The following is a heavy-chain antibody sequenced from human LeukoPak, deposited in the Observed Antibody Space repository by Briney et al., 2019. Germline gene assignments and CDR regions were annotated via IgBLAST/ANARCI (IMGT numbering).Heavy chain of an antibody. CDR3: AKDITPGGLDS. CDR1: GFTFNNYA. CDR2: MSYDGSNK. V-gene: IGHV3-30*04. J-gene: IGHJ4*02. Sequence: GGSLRLSCAASGFTFNNYAMRWVRQAPGKGLEWVAAMSYDGSNKYYADSVKGRFTISRDNAKSSLYLQMNSLRAEDTALYYCAKDITPGGLDSWGQGTLVTVSS. D-gene: IGHD1-1*01.